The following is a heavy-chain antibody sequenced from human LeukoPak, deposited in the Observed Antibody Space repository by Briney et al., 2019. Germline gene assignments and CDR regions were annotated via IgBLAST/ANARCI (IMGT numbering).Heavy chain of an antibody. CDR3: ARDCGGDSYYFDY. CDR1: GGSISSGSYY. Sequence: SETLSLTCTVSGGSISSGSYYWSWIRQPAGKGLEWIGRIYTSGSTNYNPSLKSRVTISVDTSKNQFSLKLSSVTAADTAVYYCARDCGGDSYYFDYWGQGTLVTVSS. J-gene: IGHJ4*02. CDR2: IYTSGST. V-gene: IGHV4-61*02. D-gene: IGHD2-21*02.